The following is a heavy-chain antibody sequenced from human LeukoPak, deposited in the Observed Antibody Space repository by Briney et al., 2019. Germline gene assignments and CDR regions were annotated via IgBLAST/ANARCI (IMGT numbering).Heavy chain of an antibody. CDR2: ISYDGSNK. J-gene: IGHJ5*02. V-gene: IGHV3-30-3*01. D-gene: IGHD3-10*01. CDR1: GFTFSSHP. CDR3: ARGYVLVARNGSGSYSFDP. Sequence: PGGSLRLSCAASGFTFSSHPMHWVRQAPGKGLECVAVISYDGSNKYYADSVKGRFSISRDNAKNTLYLQMNSLRAEDTAVYYCARGYVLVARNGSGSYSFDPWGQGTLVTVSS.